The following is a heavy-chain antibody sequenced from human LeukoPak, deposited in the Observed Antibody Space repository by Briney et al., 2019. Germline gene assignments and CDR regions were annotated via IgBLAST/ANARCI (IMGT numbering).Heavy chain of an antibody. D-gene: IGHD3-22*01. CDR1: GGSISGYC. CDR3: ARSNCVTTACSSSYGMDV. Sequence: SETLSLTCTVSGGSISGYCWNWIRQSPGKVLEWIGYIYYTGSTNHNSSLKSRVTIAVDTSKNQFSLKLSSVTAADTAVYYCARSNCVTTACSSSYGMDVWGQGTTVTVSS. J-gene: IGHJ6*02. CDR2: IYYTGST. V-gene: IGHV4-59*08.